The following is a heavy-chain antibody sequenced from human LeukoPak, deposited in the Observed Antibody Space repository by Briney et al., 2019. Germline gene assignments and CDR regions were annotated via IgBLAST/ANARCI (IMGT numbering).Heavy chain of an antibody. D-gene: IGHD5-18*01. V-gene: IGHV3-30*04. Sequence: GGSLRLSCAASGFTFSSYAMHWVRQAPGKGLEWVAVISYDGSNKYYADSVKGRFTISRDNSKNTLYLQMNSLQTEDTAVYYCTREKEAYNFGSAYYYYYMDVWGKGTTVTVSS. J-gene: IGHJ6*03. CDR2: ISYDGSNK. CDR3: TREKEAYNFGSAYYYYYMDV. CDR1: GFTFSSYA.